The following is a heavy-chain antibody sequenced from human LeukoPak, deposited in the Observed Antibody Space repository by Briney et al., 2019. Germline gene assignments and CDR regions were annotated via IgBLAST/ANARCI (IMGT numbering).Heavy chain of an antibody. CDR2: INWNGGST. CDR1: GFTFDDYA. D-gene: IGHD3-3*01. Sequence: GGSLGLSCAASGFTFDDYAMNWVRQAPGKGLEWVSGINWNGGSTYYRDSVKGRFTISRDNAKNSLYLQMNSLRAEDTALYYCARVKGSGYRNSIDYWGQGTLVTVS. CDR3: ARVKGSGYRNSIDY. V-gene: IGHV3-20*04. J-gene: IGHJ4*02.